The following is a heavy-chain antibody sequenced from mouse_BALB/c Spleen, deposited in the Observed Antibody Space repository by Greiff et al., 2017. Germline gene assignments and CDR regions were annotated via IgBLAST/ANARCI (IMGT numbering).Heavy chain of an antibody. CDR3: ARMRAARDTLAY. CDR1: GYTFTSYW. V-gene: IGHV1S26*01. D-gene: IGHD3-1*01. Sequence: QVQLQQPGAELVKPGASVKMSCKASGYTFTSYWMHWVKQRPGQGLEWIGYINPSTGYTEYNQKFKDKATLTADKSSSTAYMQLSSLTSEDSAVYYCARMRAARDTLAYWGQGTLVTVSA. CDR2: INPSTGYT. J-gene: IGHJ3*01.